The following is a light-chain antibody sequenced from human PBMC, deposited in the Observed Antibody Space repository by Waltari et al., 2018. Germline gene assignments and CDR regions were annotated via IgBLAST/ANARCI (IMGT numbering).Light chain of an antibody. CDR3: ISYTNSNTQV. CDR2: DVS. J-gene: IGLJ3*02. V-gene: IGLV2-14*01. CDR1: SSDVGGYNY. Sequence: QSALTQPASVSGSPGQSITISCTGTSSDVGGYNYVPWYQQHPGKAPKLMIYDVSNRPSGVSNRFSGSKSGNTASLTISGFQAEDEADYYCISYTNSNTQVFGGGTKLTVL.